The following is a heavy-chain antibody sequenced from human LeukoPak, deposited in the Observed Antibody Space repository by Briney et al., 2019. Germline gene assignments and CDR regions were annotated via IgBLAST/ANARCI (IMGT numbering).Heavy chain of an antibody. J-gene: IGHJ4*02. CDR1: GFTFSSYS. CDR2: ISSSSSYI. Sequence: GGSLRLSCAASGFTFSSYSMNWVRQAPGKGLEWVSSISSSSSYIYYADSVKGRFTISRDNAKKSLFLHMNTLRAEDTAVYYCARYSSGDYRYFDYWGQGILVTVSS. D-gene: IGHD3-22*01. V-gene: IGHV3-21*01. CDR3: ARYSSGDYRYFDY.